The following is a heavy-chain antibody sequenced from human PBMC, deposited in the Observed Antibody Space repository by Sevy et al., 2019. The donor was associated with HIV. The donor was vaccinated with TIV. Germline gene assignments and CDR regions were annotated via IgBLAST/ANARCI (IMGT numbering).Heavy chain of an antibody. CDR2: IIPLFRTT. J-gene: IGHJ4*02. Sequence: ASVKVSCKASGGTFSTSPINWVRQAPGQGLEWMGGIIPLFRTTKYAQKFQGRVRIIADESTSTAFLEMNNLRSEDTAVYYCARTDYYDSSGYFYFDYWGQGTLVTVSS. D-gene: IGHD3-22*01. CDR3: ARTDYYDSSGYFYFDY. V-gene: IGHV1-69*13. CDR1: GGTFSTSP.